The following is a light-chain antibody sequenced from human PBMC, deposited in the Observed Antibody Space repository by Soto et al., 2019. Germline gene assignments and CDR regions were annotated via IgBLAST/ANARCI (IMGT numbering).Light chain of an antibody. CDR2: GAS. CDR1: QSVSSQ. V-gene: IGKV3-20*01. J-gene: IGKJ5*01. Sequence: EIVLTQSPGTLSLSPGERATLSCRASQSVSSQLAWYQQKPGQSPRLFIYGASSRATGIPDRFSGSGSGTDFTLTISRLEPEDFAVYYCQQYDTSVVTFGQGTRLEI. CDR3: QQYDTSVVT.